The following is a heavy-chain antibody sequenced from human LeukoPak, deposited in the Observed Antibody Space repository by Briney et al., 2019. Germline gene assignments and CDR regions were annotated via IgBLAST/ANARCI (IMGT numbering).Heavy chain of an antibody. J-gene: IGHJ4*02. CDR1: GGSISSYY. V-gene: IGHV4-59*01. Sequence: SETLSLTCTVSGGSISSYYWSWIRQPPGKGLEGIGYIYYSGSTNYNPSLKSRVTISVDTSKHQFSLKLSSVPAADTAVYYCARVQYGRHAAYWGQGTLASVSS. D-gene: IGHD3-10*01. CDR3: ARVQYGRHAAY. CDR2: IYYSGST.